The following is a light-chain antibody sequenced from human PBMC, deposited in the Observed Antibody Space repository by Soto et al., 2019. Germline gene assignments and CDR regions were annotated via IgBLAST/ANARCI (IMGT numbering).Light chain of an antibody. Sequence: QSALTQPPSASGSPGQSVTISCTGTSSDVGCCNYVSWYQHHPGKDPKLIMYEVTKRPSGVADRFSGSKYVNTASLTVSWVQAEDEEDYYCSSYAGVNTVLFGGGTKVTVL. CDR1: SSDVGCCNY. V-gene: IGLV2-8*01. CDR2: EVT. CDR3: SSYAGVNTVL. J-gene: IGLJ3*02.